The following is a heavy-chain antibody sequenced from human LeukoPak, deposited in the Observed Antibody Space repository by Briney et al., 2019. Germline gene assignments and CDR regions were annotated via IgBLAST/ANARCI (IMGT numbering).Heavy chain of an antibody. D-gene: IGHD3-16*02. V-gene: IGHV4-34*01. CDR1: GGSFSGYY. J-gene: IGHJ5*02. CDR2: INHSGST. CDR3: ARGGYDYVWGSYRTNNWFDP. Sequence: SETLSLTCAVYGGSFSGYYWSWIRQPPVKGLEWIGEINHSGSTNYNPSLKSRVTISVDTSKNQFSLKLSSVTAADTAVYYCARGGYDYVWGSYRTNNWFDPWGQGTLVTVSS.